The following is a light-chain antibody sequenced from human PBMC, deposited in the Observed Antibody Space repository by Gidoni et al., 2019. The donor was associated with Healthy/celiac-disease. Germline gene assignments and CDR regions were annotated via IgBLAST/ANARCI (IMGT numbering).Light chain of an antibody. Sequence: QSVLTPPPSASRAPRQRVPISCTGSSSNIGAGYDVHWYQQLPGTAPKLLIYGNSNRPSGVPDRFSGSKSGTSASLAITGLQAEDEADYYCQSYDSSLSVVFGGGTKLTVL. CDR1: SSNIGAGYD. J-gene: IGLJ2*01. V-gene: IGLV1-40*01. CDR3: QSYDSSLSVV. CDR2: GNS.